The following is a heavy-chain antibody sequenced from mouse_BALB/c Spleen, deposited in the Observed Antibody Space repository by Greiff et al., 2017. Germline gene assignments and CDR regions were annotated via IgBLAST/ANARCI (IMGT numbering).Heavy chain of an antibody. V-gene: IGHV5-17*02. J-gene: IGHJ4*01. CDR2: ISSGSSTI. Sequence: EVQLVESGGGLVQPGGSRKLSCAASGFTFSSFGMHWVRQAPEKGLEWVAYISSGSSTIYYADTVKGRFTISRDNPKNTLFLQMTSLRSEDTAMYYCARRPIYYGYDGAMDYWGQGTSVTVSS. D-gene: IGHD2-2*01. CDR1: GFTFSSFG. CDR3: ARRPIYYGYDGAMDY.